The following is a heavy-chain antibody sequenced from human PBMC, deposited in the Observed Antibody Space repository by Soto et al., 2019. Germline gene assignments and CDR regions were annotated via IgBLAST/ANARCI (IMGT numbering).Heavy chain of an antibody. J-gene: IGHJ4*02. Sequence: GGSLRLSCTASGFTFSRYSMHWFRQSPDKGLEWVAVTSSDDTVQFYADSVKGRFTVSRGNSRNTLFLQMNSLRVEDTAVYYCAREVVTTQWYFDNWGQGILVTVSS. D-gene: IGHD1-1*01. CDR1: GFTFSRYS. V-gene: IGHV3-30-3*01. CDR2: TSSDDTVQ. CDR3: AREVVTTQWYFDN.